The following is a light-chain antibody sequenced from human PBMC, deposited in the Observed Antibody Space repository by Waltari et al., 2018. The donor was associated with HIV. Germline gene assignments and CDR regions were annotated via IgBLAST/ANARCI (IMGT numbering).Light chain of an antibody. CDR2: AAS. CDR1: QFINNH. CDR3: QHTYSSPFT. Sequence: DIQMTQPPSSLSTSVGDRVTLTCRASQFINNHLNWYQQKPGKAPRLLISAASSLQSAVPSRFSGSGSGTDFTLTISDLQPEDFAAYYCQHTYSSPFTFGPGTKVQIK. J-gene: IGKJ3*01. V-gene: IGKV1-39*01.